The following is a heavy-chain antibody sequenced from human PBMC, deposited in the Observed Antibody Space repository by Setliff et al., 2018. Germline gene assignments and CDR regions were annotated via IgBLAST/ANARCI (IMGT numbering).Heavy chain of an antibody. V-gene: IGHV3-49*04. J-gene: IGHJ1*01. Sequence: QPGGSLRLSCAASGFTFSSYGMHWVRQAPGKGLECVGFTRSKAHAETPQYAASVAGRFTISRDDSESIVYLRMNSLKIEDTVVYYCTRDFWPESSGFAFGQWAQGALVTVSS. CDR3: TRDFWPESSGFAFGQ. CDR2: TRSKAHAETP. CDR1: GFTFSSYG. D-gene: IGHD3-22*01.